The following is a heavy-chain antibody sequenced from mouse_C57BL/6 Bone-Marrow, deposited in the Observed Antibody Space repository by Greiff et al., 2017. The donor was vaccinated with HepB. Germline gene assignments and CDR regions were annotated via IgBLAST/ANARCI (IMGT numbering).Heavy chain of an antibody. CDR3: TRGQLRPSWFAY. CDR1: GFTFSSYA. Sequence: EVKLMESGEGLVKPGGSLKLSCAASGFTFSSYAMSWVRQTPEKRLEWVAYISSGGDYIYYADTVKGRFTISRDNARNPLYLQMSSLKSEDTAMYYCTRGQLRPSWFAYWGQGTLVTVSA. J-gene: IGHJ3*01. V-gene: IGHV5-9-1*02. CDR2: ISSGGDYI. D-gene: IGHD3-2*02.